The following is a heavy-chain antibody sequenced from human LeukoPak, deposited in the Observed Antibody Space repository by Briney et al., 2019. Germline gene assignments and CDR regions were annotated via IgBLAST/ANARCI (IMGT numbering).Heavy chain of an antibody. D-gene: IGHD3-10*01. CDR2: ISGSGGST. CDR3: AKELRITMVRGVSYGMDV. V-gene: IGHV3-23*01. Sequence: PGGSLRLPCAASGFTFSSYAMSWVRQAPGKGLEWVSAISGSGGSTYYADSVKGRFTISRDNSKNTLYLQMNSLRAEDTAVYYCAKELRITMVRGVSYGMDVWGQGTTVTVSS. CDR1: GFTFSSYA. J-gene: IGHJ6*02.